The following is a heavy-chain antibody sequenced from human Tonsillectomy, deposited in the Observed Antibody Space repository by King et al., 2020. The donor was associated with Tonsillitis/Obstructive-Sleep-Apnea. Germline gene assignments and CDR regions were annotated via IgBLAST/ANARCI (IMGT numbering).Heavy chain of an antibody. CDR2: IYTSGST. D-gene: IGHD3-3*01. J-gene: IGHJ4*02. CDR1: GGSISRYY. Sequence: VQLQESGPGLVKPSETLSLTCTVSGGSISRYYWSWIRQPAGKGLEWIGRIYTSGSTNYNPSLKSRVTMSINTSKSQFSLKLSSVTAADTAVYYCARGPEYYDFWCGYHDYWGQGTLVTVSS. V-gene: IGHV4-4*07. CDR3: ARGPEYYDFWCGYHDY.